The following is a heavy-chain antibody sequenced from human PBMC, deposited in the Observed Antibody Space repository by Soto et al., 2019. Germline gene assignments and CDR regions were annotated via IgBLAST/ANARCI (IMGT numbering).Heavy chain of an antibody. CDR3: AKPRGYSGYDFDY. J-gene: IGHJ4*02. V-gene: IGHV1-2*04. Sequence: ASVKVSCKASGYAFTGHYIHWVRQAPGEGLEWIGWINPNSGGTVYARKFQGWVTMTRDTAIGTAYMELRSLSSNDTAVYYCAKPRGYSGYDFDYWGQGTLVTVSS. CDR2: INPNSGGT. CDR1: GYAFTGHY. D-gene: IGHD5-12*01.